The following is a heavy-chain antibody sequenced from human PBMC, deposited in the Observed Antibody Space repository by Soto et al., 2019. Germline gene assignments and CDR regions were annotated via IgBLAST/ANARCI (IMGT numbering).Heavy chain of an antibody. Sequence: LSLTYTVSGXSISSGDYYWSWIRQPPGKGLEWIGYIYYSGSTYYNPSLKSRLTISVDTSKNLFSLKLSSVTAADTAVYYCARVNYDSSGYYYGMDVWGQGTTVTVSS. V-gene: IGHV4-30-4*01. CDR2: IYYSGST. J-gene: IGHJ6*02. CDR3: ARVNYDSSGYYYGMDV. D-gene: IGHD3-22*01. CDR1: GXSISSGDYY.